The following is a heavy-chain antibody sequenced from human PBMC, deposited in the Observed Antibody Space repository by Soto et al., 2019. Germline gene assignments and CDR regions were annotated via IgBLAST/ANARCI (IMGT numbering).Heavy chain of an antibody. D-gene: IGHD3-10*01. CDR3: ARGSTDSYPGSRIFDF. CDR2: IYESGDT. J-gene: IGHJ4*02. CDR1: GFTVRTNG. Sequence: PGGSLRLSCAATGFTVRTNGMDWVRQAPGKGLEWVSSIYESGDTSHADSLRGRFTISRDNSKSTLYLQMNSLRAEDTALYYCARGSTDSYPGSRIFDFWGRGTLVTVSS. V-gene: IGHV3-23*01.